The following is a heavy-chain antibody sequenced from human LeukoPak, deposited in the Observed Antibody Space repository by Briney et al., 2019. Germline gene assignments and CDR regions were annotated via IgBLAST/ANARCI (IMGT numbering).Heavy chain of an antibody. J-gene: IGHJ4*02. CDR1: GFTFSRYW. D-gene: IGHD3-22*01. Sequence: GGSLRLSCAASGFTFSRYWMSWFRQAPGEGLEWVANINQDESAKYYVPSVRGRFTVSRDNAAKSLYLQMNGLRPEDTAVYYCASPYESSGYPRGPDYWSQGTLVTVSS. V-gene: IGHV3-7*01. CDR2: INQDESAK. CDR3: ASPYESSGYPRGPDY.